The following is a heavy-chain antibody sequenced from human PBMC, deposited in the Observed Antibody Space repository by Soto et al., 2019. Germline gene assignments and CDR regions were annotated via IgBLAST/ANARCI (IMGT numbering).Heavy chain of an antibody. CDR2: INAGNGNT. V-gene: IGHV1-3*01. D-gene: IGHD5-18*01. Sequence: GASVKVSCKASGYTFTSYAMHWARQAPGQRLEWMGWINAGNGNTKYSQKFQGRVTITRDTSASTAYMELSSLRSEDTAVYYCARDASEGYSYGLPYVTPVYFVYWGQGTLVTVSS. CDR3: ARDASEGYSYGLPYVTPVYFVY. CDR1: GYTFTSYA. J-gene: IGHJ4*02.